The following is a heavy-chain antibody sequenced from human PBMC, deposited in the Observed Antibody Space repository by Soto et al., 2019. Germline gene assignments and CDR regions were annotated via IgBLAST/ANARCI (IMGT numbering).Heavy chain of an antibody. CDR3: ARDRRIAAAGHLPNY. CDR1: GFTFSSYG. V-gene: IGHV3-33*01. CDR2: IWYDGSNK. J-gene: IGHJ4*02. Sequence: LRLSCAASGFTFSSYGMHWVRQAPGKGLEWVAVIWYDGSNKYYADSVKGRFTISRDNSKNTLYLQMNSLRAEDTAVYYCARDRRIAAAGHLPNYWGQGTLVTVSS. D-gene: IGHD6-13*01.